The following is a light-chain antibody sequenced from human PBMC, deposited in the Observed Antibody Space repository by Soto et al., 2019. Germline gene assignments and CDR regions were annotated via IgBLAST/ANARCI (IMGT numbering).Light chain of an antibody. V-gene: IGKV3-20*01. CDR3: QQHVSSPWT. Sequence: EIVLTQSPGTLSLSPGERATLSCRACQSVSGSHLAWYQQKPGQAPRLLIYDASSRATGIPDRFSGSGSGTDFSLTISRLEPEDFAVYYCQQHVSSPWTFGQGTKVEIK. CDR2: DAS. CDR1: QSVSGSH. J-gene: IGKJ1*01.